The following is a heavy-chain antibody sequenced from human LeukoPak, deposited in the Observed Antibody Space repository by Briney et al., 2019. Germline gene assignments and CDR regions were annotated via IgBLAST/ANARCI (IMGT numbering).Heavy chain of an antibody. V-gene: IGHV1-18*01. CDR3: ARGDHDYGDYTLGY. CDR1: GYTFTSYG. Sequence: ASVKVSCKASGYTFTSYGISRVRQAPGQGLEWMGWISAYNGNTNYAQKLQGRVTMTTDTSTSTAYMVLRSLRSDDTAVYYCARGDHDYGDYTLGYWGQGTLVTVSS. CDR2: ISAYNGNT. D-gene: IGHD4-17*01. J-gene: IGHJ4*02.